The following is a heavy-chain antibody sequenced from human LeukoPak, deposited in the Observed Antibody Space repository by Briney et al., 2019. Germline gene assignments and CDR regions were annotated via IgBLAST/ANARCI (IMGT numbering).Heavy chain of an antibody. J-gene: IGHJ4*02. CDR1: GFTFSNYN. Sequence: GGSLRLSCAASGFTFSNYNINWVRQAPGKGLEWVANIKQDGSEKYYVDSVKGRFTISRDNAKNSLYLQMNSLRAEDTAVYYCVRDYNSLRPLDYWGQGNLVTVSS. CDR3: VRDYNSLRPLDY. D-gene: IGHD6-6*01. CDR2: IKQDGSEK. V-gene: IGHV3-7*01.